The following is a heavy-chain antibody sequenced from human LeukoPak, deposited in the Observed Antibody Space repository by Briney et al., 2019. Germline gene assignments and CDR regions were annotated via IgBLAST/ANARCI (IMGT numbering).Heavy chain of an antibody. Sequence: SETLSLTCTVSGDSISTSGYYWDWIRQPPGKGLELIGSIYYSGSTYYNPSLKSRVTISVDTSKNQFSLKLSSVTAADTAVYYCATGDRYSYALDYWGQGTLVAVSS. D-gene: IGHD5-18*01. CDR1: GDSISTSGYY. V-gene: IGHV4-39*01. CDR3: ATGDRYSYALDY. J-gene: IGHJ4*02. CDR2: IYYSGST.